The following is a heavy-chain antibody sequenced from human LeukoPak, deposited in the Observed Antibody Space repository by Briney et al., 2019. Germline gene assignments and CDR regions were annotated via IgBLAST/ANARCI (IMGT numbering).Heavy chain of an antibody. CDR3: ARQGYGGNPQGAADY. CDR1: GYTFTSYD. J-gene: IGHJ4*02. CDR2: ISTYSGST. V-gene: IGHV1-18*01. D-gene: IGHD4-23*01. Sequence: ASVKVSCKASGYTFTSYDINWVRQAPGQGLEWMGWISTYSGSTNYAQKLQGRVTMTTDTSTSTAYMELRSLSSDDTAVYYCARQGYGGNPQGAADYWGQGTLVTVSS.